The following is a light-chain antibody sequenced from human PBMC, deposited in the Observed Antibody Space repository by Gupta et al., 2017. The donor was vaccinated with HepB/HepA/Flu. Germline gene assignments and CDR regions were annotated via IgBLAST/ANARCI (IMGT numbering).Light chain of an antibody. Sequence: SYELTQPPSVSVSLGQTARITCSGNALPKQYAYWYQQKPGQAPVLVIYKDSERPSGIPERFSGSSSGTTVTLTISGVQAEDEADYYCQSADSSGTYPGVVFGGGTKLTVL. CDR1: ALPKQY. CDR3: QSADSSGTYPGVV. V-gene: IGLV3-25*03. CDR2: KDS. J-gene: IGLJ2*01.